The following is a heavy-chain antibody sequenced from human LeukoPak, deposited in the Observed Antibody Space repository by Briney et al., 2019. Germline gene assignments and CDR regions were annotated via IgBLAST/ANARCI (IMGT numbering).Heavy chain of an antibody. Sequence: GASVKVSCKASGYTFTGYYMHWVRQAPGQGLEWMGWINPNSGGTNYAQKFQGRVTMTRDTSISTAYMELSRLRSDDTAVYYCARVLHIVVVPAAFDYWGQGTLVTVSS. CDR3: ARVLHIVVVPAAFDY. CDR1: GYTFTGYY. D-gene: IGHD2-2*01. CDR2: INPNSGGT. V-gene: IGHV1-2*02. J-gene: IGHJ4*02.